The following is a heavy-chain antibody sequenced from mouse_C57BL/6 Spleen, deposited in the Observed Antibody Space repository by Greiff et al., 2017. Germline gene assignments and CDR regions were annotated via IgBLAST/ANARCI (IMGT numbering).Heavy chain of an antibody. D-gene: IGHD6-5*01. Sequence: VQLQQSGAELVRPGASVKLSCTASGFNIQDYYMNGVKQRPEQGLEWIGRIDPEDGDTEYDPKFQGKATMTADTSSNTADLQLSSLTSEDTAVYYCTTPIGAMDYWGQGTSVTVSA. CDR2: IDPEDGDT. J-gene: IGHJ4*01. CDR1: GFNIQDYY. CDR3: TTPIGAMDY. V-gene: IGHV14-1*01.